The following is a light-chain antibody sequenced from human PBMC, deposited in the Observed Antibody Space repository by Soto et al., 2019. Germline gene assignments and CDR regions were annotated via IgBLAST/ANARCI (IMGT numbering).Light chain of an antibody. CDR2: AAS. CDR1: QGISSY. V-gene: IGKV1-8*01. Sequence: AIRMTQSPSSFSASTGDRVTITCRASQGISSYLAWYQQKPGKAPKLLIYAASTLQSWVPSRFSGSGSGTDFPLTISCLQSEDFATYSCQQYYSYPFTFGPGTKVDI. CDR3: QQYYSYPFT. J-gene: IGKJ3*01.